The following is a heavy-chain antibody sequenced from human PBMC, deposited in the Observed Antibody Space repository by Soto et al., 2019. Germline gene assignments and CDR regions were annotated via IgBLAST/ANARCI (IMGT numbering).Heavy chain of an antibody. Sequence: QVQLQESGPGLVKPSETLSLTCTVSGDSISGGASFWSWIRQPPGKGLEWIANVYYSGSSYYNPSLKSPLTISVDTKKNPFSLQLKSMTAADTAVYYCAKLSCTSSTCYFPGWFDPWGQGTLVTVSS. CDR2: VYYSGSS. CDR1: GDSISGGASF. J-gene: IGHJ5*02. D-gene: IGHD2-2*01. V-gene: IGHV4-31*01. CDR3: AKLSCTSSTCYFPGWFDP.